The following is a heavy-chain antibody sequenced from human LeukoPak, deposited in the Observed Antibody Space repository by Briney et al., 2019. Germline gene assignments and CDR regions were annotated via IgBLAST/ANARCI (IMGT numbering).Heavy chain of an antibody. J-gene: IGHJ4*02. CDR3: ARVRAGDYSSGWDPFDY. CDR1: RFTFSSYA. Sequence: GGSLRLSCAASRFTFSSYAMSWVRQAPGKGLEWVSEISGSGGSTYYADSVKGRFTISRDNSKNTLYLQMNSLRAEDTAVYYCARVRAGDYSSGWDPFDYWGQGTLVTVSS. D-gene: IGHD6-19*01. V-gene: IGHV3-23*01. CDR2: ISGSGGST.